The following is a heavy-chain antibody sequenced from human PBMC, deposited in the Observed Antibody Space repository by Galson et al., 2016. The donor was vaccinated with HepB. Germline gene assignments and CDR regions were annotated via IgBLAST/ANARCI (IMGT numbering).Heavy chain of an antibody. V-gene: IGHV1-2*02. CDR1: GYTFNGFY. J-gene: IGHJ6*04. Sequence: SVKVSCKASGYTFNGFYLHWVRQAPGQGVEWMGWINPNSGGTNYAQKFQGRVTMSRDTSISTAYMELRRLRSDDTAVYYCARVELYCIGGNCYDYYGMDVWGKGTTVTVSS. CDR2: INPNSGGT. CDR3: ARVELYCIGGNCYDYYGMDV. D-gene: IGHD2-15*01.